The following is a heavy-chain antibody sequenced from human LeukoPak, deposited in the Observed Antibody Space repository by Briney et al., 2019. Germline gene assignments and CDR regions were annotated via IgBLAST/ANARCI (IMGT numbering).Heavy chain of an antibody. D-gene: IGHD3-22*01. CDR3: ARIALRLTWFDP. Sequence: SETLSLTCAVYGGSFSGYYWSWIRQPPGKGLEWIGEINHSGSTNYNPSLKSRVTISVDTSKNQFSLKLSSVTAADTAVYYCARIALRLTWFDPWGQGTLVTVSS. CDR1: GGSFSGYY. J-gene: IGHJ5*02. CDR2: INHSGST. V-gene: IGHV4-34*01.